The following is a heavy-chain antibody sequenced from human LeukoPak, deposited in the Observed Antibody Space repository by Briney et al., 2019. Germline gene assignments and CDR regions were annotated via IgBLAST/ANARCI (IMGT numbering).Heavy chain of an antibody. J-gene: IGHJ3*02. Sequence: GGSLRLSCAASGFTFSSYAMHWVRQAPGKGLEWVSSISSSSSYIYYADSVKGRFTISRDNAKNSLYLQMNSLRAEDTAVYYCARDVITMIVVDDAFDIWGQGTMVTVSS. CDR1: GFTFSSYA. D-gene: IGHD3-22*01. CDR3: ARDVITMIVVDDAFDI. CDR2: ISSSSSYI. V-gene: IGHV3-21*01.